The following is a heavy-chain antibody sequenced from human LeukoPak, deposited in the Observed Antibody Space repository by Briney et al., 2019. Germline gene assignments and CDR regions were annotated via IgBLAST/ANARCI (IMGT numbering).Heavy chain of an antibody. V-gene: IGHV3-53*01. CDR1: GFTVSSNY. Sequence: PGGSLRLSCAASGFTVSSNYMSWVRQAPGKGLEWVSFIYSGGSTYYADSVKGRFTISRDNSKNTLYLQMNSLRAEDTAVYYCARGSTYYDFWSGYYATDYYMDVWGKGTTVTVSS. J-gene: IGHJ6*03. CDR2: IYSGGST. CDR3: ARGSTYYDFWSGYYATDYYMDV. D-gene: IGHD3-3*01.